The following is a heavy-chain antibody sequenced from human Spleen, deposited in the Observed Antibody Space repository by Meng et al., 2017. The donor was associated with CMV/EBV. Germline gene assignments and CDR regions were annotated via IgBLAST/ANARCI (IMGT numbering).Heavy chain of an antibody. D-gene: IGHD2-15*01. J-gene: IGHJ4*02. V-gene: IGHV4-34*01. CDR2: INHSGST. Sequence: QQWGAGLLKPSETLSPTCAVYGGSFSCYHWSGSRQPTGKGLEWIGEINHSGSTNYNPSLKSRDTISVDTSKNQFSLKLSSVTAADTAVYYCAREDCSGGSCSYFDYWGRGTLVTVSS. CDR1: GGSFSCYH. CDR3: AREDCSGGSCSYFDY.